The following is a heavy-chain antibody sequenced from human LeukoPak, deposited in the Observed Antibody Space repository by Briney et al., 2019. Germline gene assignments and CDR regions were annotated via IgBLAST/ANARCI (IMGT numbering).Heavy chain of an antibody. J-gene: IGHJ4*02. D-gene: IGHD2-15*01. Sequence: PSETLSLTCTISGGSIRDGAYFWYWVRQHPGKGLEWIGYISYTGSTHYNPSLESRVTISVDPEDTSRKQFFLRLTSLTAADTAVYYCARLVITDVWVYCSGGSCSYYFDYWGQGTLVTVSS. CDR1: GGSIRDGAYF. CDR2: ISYTGST. V-gene: IGHV4-31*03. CDR3: ARLVITDVWVYCSGGSCSYYFDY.